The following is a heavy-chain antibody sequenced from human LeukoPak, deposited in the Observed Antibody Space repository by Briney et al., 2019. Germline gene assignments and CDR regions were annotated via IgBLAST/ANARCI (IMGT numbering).Heavy chain of an antibody. CDR1: GFTFSSYA. J-gene: IGHJ4*02. V-gene: IGHV3-30*04. CDR2: ISYDGSNK. Sequence: GGSLILSCAASGFTFSSYAMHWVRQAPGKGLEWVAVISYDGSNKYYADSVKGRFTISRDNSKNTLYLQMNSLRAEDTAVYYCAREPASTASFDYWGQGTLVTVSS. CDR3: AREPASTASFDY. D-gene: IGHD5-18*01.